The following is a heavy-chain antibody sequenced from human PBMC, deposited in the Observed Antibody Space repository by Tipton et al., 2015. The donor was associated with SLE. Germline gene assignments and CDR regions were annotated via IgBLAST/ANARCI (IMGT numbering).Heavy chain of an antibody. Sequence: QLVQSGAELKKPGASVKVSCKASGYSFASYWIGWVRQMPEKGLEWMGLIYPPDSDTRYSPSFQGRVTLSVDKSISTAYLQWSSLKASDTAMYYCARVRADFGVVIIYEYWGQGTLVTVSS. CDR3: ARVRADFGVVIIYEY. D-gene: IGHD3-3*01. CDR2: IYPPDSDT. CDR1: GYSFASYW. J-gene: IGHJ4*02. V-gene: IGHV5-51*01.